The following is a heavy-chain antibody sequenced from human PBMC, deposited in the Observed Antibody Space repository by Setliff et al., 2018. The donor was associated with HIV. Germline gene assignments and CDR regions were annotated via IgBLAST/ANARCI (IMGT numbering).Heavy chain of an antibody. CDR2: VKSRTDGGTT. D-gene: IGHD5-12*01. CDR1: GFTFNNVW. Sequence: PGESLKISCEASGFTFNNVWMHWVRQAPGKGLEWVGRVKSRTDGGTTDYAAPVKGRFTISRDDSKNTLYLVMSGLRTEDTAIYYCTTEKRGSGAYFFDHWGQGTLVTVSS. J-gene: IGHJ4*02. CDR3: TTEKRGSGAYFFDH. V-gene: IGHV3-15*01.